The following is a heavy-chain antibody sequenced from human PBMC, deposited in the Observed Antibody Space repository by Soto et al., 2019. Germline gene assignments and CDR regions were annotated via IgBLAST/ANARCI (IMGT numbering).Heavy chain of an antibody. Sequence: QVQLVQSGAEVKKPGSSVTVSCTASGGTLTSFTIYWVRQAPGQGFEWMGSFIPSIDKINYAHKFQGRVAPSADESSNTAYLELSSLTSDDSAVYYCARGWVEEDFDIWGQGTLVPMSS. V-gene: IGHV1-69*18. J-gene: IGHJ3*02. D-gene: IGHD2-15*01. CDR3: ARGWVEEDFDI. CDR2: FIPSIDKI. CDR1: GGTLTSFT.